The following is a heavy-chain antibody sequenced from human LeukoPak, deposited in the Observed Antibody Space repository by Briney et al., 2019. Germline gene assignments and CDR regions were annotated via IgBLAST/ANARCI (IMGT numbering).Heavy chain of an antibody. CDR1: GFTFSSYG. Sequence: GRSLRLSCAASGFTFSSYGMHWFPKAPAKGREGLAVISYDGSNKYYADSVKGRFTISRDNSKNTLYLQMNSLRAEDTAVYYCAQERVGYCSGGSCPMDVWGQGTTVTVSS. CDR2: ISYDGSNK. D-gene: IGHD2-15*01. CDR3: AQERVGYCSGGSCPMDV. V-gene: IGHV3-30*18. J-gene: IGHJ6*02.